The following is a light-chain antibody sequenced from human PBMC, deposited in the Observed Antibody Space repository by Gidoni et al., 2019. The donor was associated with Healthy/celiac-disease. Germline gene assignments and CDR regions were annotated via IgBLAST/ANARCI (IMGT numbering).Light chain of an antibody. V-gene: IGLV3-25*03. J-gene: IGLJ2*01. CDR3: QSADSSGTYHVV. Sequence: SYQLPPPPTLSVSPGQTARITCSGDALPKQYAYWYQQKPGQAPVLVIYKDSERPSGIPERFSGSSSGTTVTLTISGVQAEDEADYYCQSADSSGTYHVVFGGGTKLTVL. CDR2: KDS. CDR1: ALPKQY.